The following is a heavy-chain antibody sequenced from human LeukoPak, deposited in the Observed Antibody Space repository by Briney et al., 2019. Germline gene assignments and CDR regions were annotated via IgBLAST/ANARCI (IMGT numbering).Heavy chain of an antibody. J-gene: IGHJ4*02. D-gene: IGHD6-13*01. CDR1: GFSFSGYA. CDR2: ISGSGASA. CDR3: AKARKGYNSSWFDY. V-gene: IGHV3-23*01. Sequence: PGGSLRLSCAASGFSFSGYAMNGVRQAPGKGLEWVSAISGSGASAFYADSVKGRFTISRDNSKNTLYLQMNSLRAEDTALYYCAKARKGYNSSWFDYWGQGTLVTVSS.